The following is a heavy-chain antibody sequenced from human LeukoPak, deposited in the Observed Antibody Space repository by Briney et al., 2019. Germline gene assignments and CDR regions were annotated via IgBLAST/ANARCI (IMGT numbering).Heavy chain of an antibody. J-gene: IGHJ5*02. CDR3: ARTPKDYCDSSGYCGWFDP. CDR1: GGTFSSYA. CDR2: IIPIFGIA. Sequence: ASVKVSCKASGGTFSSYAISWVRQAPGQGLEWMGRIIPIFGIANYAQKFQGRVTITADKSTSTAYMELSSLRSEDAAVYYCARTPKDYCDSSGYCGWFDPWGQGTLVTVSS. V-gene: IGHV1-69*04. D-gene: IGHD3-22*01.